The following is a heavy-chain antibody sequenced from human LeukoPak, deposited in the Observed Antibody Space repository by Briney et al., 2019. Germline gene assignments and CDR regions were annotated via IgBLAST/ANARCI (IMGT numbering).Heavy chain of an antibody. CDR3: ARGRGPYGWFDP. D-gene: IGHD3-10*01. CDR1: GFTLSSYW. Sequence: GGSLRISCAASGFTLSSYWMHWARQTPGKGLVWVSRMSSDESTTNYADSVRGRFTISRDNAKNALYLQMNNLRAEDTAIYFCARGRGPYGWFDPWVQGTLVTVSS. CDR2: MSSDESTT. V-gene: IGHV3-74*01. J-gene: IGHJ5*02.